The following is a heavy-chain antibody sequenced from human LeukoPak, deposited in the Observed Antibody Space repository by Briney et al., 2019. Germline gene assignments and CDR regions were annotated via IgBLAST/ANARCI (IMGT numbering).Heavy chain of an antibody. CDR3: ARDFGDNAFDI. D-gene: IGHD3-16*01. Sequence: PGGSLRLSCAASGFTFSSYSMNWVRQAPGKGLEWVSYISSSGSTIYYADSVKGRFTISRDNAKNSLYLQMNSLRAEDTAVYYCARDFGDNAFDIWGQGTMVTVSS. V-gene: IGHV3-48*04. CDR1: GFTFSSYS. J-gene: IGHJ3*02. CDR2: ISSSGSTI.